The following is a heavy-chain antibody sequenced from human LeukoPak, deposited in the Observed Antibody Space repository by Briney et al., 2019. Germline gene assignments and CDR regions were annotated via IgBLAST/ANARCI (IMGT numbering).Heavy chain of an antibody. CDR3: ARGLGSYDSSELTWPMISF. Sequence: ASVKVSCKASGYTFTNYEINWVRPATGQGLEWLGWMNPNSGDTALAQKFQGRITMTRSTSINTAYMELSSLRPEDTAVYFCARGLGSYDSSELTWPMISFWGQGTLVTVSS. CDR1: GYTFTNYE. V-gene: IGHV1-8*01. J-gene: IGHJ4*02. CDR2: MNPNSGDT. D-gene: IGHD3-22*01.